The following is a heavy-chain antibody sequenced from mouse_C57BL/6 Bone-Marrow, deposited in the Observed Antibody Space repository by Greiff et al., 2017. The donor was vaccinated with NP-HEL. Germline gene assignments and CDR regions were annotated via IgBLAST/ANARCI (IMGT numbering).Heavy chain of an antibody. V-gene: IGHV2-9-1*01. CDR2: IWTGGGT. Sequence: VQLQQSGPGLVAPSQSLSITCTVSGFSLTSYAISWVRQPPGQGLEWLGVIWTGGGTNYNSALNSRLSISKDNSKSQVFLKMNSLQTDDTARYYCARYLPRGYWYFDVWGTGTTVTVSS. D-gene: IGHD5-1*01. CDR3: ARYLPRGYWYFDV. CDR1: GFSLTSYA. J-gene: IGHJ1*03.